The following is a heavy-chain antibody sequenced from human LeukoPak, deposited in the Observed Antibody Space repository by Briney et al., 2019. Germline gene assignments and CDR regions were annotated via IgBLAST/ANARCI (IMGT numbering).Heavy chain of an antibody. CDR1: GFTFSSYN. V-gene: IGHV3-48*01. J-gene: IGHJ4*02. CDR2: ISSSSSTI. D-gene: IGHD3-10*01. Sequence: GGSLRLSCAASGFTFSSYNMNWVRQAPGKGLEWVSYISSSSSTIYYADSVKGRFTISRDNAKNSLYLQMNSLRAEDTAVYYCARDGDYYGSGSYRFDYWGQGTLVTVSS. CDR3: ARDGDYYGSGSYRFDY.